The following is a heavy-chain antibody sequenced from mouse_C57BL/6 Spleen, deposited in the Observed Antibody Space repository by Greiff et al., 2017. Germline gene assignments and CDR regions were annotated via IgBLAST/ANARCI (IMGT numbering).Heavy chain of an antibody. Sequence: EVKLMESGGGLVQPGGSMKLSCAASGFTFSDAWMDWVRQSPEKGLEWVAEIRNKANNHATYYAESVKGRFTISRDDSKSSVYLQMNSLRAEDTGIYYCTRDDGYYRYFDVWGTGTTVTVSS. CDR3: TRDDGYYRYFDV. D-gene: IGHD2-3*01. J-gene: IGHJ1*03. V-gene: IGHV6-6*01. CDR1: GFTFSDAW. CDR2: IRNKANNHAT.